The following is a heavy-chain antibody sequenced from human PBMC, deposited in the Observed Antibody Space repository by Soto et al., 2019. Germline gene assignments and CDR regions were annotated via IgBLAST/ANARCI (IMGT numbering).Heavy chain of an antibody. J-gene: IGHJ5*02. CDR1: GYPFSDNQ. Sequence: ASVKVSCKASGYPFSDNQIHWSRRAPGQGLEWMGRINPKSDDTNYAQKFQGRVTMTRDTSIDTTYLELTGLTSDDTATYYCARKHSLDYIRWGLDPWGRGTLVTVSS. D-gene: IGHD4-4*01. CDR3: ARKHSLDYIRWGLDP. V-gene: IGHV1-2*02. CDR2: INPKSDDT.